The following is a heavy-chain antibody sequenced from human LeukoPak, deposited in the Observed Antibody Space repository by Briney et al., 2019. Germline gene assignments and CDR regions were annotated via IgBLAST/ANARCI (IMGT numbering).Heavy chain of an antibody. CDR2: IIPSFGTA. J-gene: IGHJ4*02. CDR3: AMSYDSSGYGIDY. D-gene: IGHD3-22*01. Sequence: ASVKVSCKASGGTFSSYAISWVRQAPGQGLEWMGGIIPSFGTANYAQKFQGRVTITTDESTSTAYMELSSLRSEDTAVYYCAMSYDSSGYGIDYWGQGTLVTVSS. CDR1: GGTFSSYA. V-gene: IGHV1-69*05.